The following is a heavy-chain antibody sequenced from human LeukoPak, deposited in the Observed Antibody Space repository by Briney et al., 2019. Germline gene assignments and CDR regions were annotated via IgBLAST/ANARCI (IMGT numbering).Heavy chain of an antibody. CDR1: GFTFSSYA. J-gene: IGHJ4*02. CDR3: AKGGSYGDY. D-gene: IGHD5-18*01. Sequence: GSLRLSCAASGFTFSSYAMSWVRQAPGKGLEWVSVISDSGGSTYYADSVKGRFTIPRDNSKNTVYLQMNSLRTEDTAVYYCAKGGSYGDYWGLGTLVTVSS. V-gene: IGHV3-23*01. CDR2: ISDSGGST.